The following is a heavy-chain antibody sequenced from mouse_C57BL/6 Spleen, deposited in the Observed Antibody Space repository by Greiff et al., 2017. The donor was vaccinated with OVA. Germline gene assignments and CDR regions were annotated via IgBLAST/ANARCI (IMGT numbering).Heavy chain of an antibody. D-gene: IGHD1-1*01. V-gene: IGHV1-15*01. CDR3: TRAGSSYEAWFAY. Sequence: QVQLQQSGAELVRPGASVTLSCKASGYIFTDYEMHWVKQTPVHGLEWIGALDPETGGTAYNQKFKGKAILTADKSSSTAYMELRSLTSEDSAVYYCTRAGSSYEAWFAYWGQGTLVTVSA. J-gene: IGHJ3*01. CDR1: GYIFTDYE. CDR2: LDPETGGT.